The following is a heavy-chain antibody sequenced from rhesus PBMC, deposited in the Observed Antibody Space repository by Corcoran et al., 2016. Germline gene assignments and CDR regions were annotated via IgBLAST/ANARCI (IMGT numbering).Heavy chain of an antibody. CDR3: ARDGGSWNPFDV. CDR1: GGSIRCSNW. Sequence: QVQLQESGPGLVKPSETLSRTCAVSGGSIRCSNWWRWIRQPPGKGLEWIGYISGSSGSTYYNPSLTSRVTISKATSKNHFSLKLSSVTAADTAVYYCARDGGSWNPFDVWGPGVLVTVSS. D-gene: IGHD6-25*01. J-gene: IGHJ5-1*01. V-gene: IGHV4S19*01. CDR2: ISGSSGST.